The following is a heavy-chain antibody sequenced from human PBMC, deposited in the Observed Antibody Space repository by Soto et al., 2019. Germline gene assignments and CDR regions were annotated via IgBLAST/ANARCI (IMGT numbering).Heavy chain of an antibody. J-gene: IGHJ6*02. Sequence: QVQLVESGGGVVQPGRSLRLSCAASGFTFSSYAMHWVRQAPGKGLEWVAVISYDGSNKYYADSVKGRFTISRDNSKNTLYLQMNSLRAEDTAVYYCARERVKDIVVVPAAKILHYYYYGMDVWGQGTTVTVSS. D-gene: IGHD2-2*01. V-gene: IGHV3-30-3*01. CDR2: ISYDGSNK. CDR3: ARERVKDIVVVPAAKILHYYYYGMDV. CDR1: GFTFSSYA.